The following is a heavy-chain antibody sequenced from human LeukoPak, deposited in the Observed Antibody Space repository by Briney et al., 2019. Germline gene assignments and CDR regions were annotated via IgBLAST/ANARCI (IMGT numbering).Heavy chain of an antibody. J-gene: IGHJ5*02. CDR1: GGSISSSSYY. CDR2: NYYSGST. D-gene: IGHD6-13*01. V-gene: IGHV4-39*01. Sequence: SETLSLTCTVSGGSISSSSYYWGWIRQPPGKGLEWIGSNYYSGSTHYNPSLKSRVTISVDTSKNQFSLKLSSVTAADTAVYYCARHPISIAAAGKGRYNWFDPWGQGTLVTVPS. CDR3: ARHPISIAAAGKGRYNWFDP.